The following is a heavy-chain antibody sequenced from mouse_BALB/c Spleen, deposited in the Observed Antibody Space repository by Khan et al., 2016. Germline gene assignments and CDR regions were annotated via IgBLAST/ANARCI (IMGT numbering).Heavy chain of an antibody. V-gene: IGHV1S29*02. CDR1: GYTFTDNN. CDR2: IYPYNGGT. J-gene: IGHJ3*01. CDR3: ANEYAWFAY. Sequence: EVQLQESGPELVKPGASVKISCKASGYTFTDNNIHWLKQSHGKSLEWIGYIYPYNGGTGYNQKFKNRATLTVDDSSNTAYMHLRSLTSEDSAVXCCANEYAWFAYWGQGTLVTVSA.